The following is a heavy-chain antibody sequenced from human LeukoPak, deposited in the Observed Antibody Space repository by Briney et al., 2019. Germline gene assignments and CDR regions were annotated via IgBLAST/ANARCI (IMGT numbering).Heavy chain of an antibody. D-gene: IGHD2-2*01. CDR3: ARDIVVPAEDETDPEGQA. CDR1: GYTFTGYY. Sequence: ASVKVSCKASGYTFTGYYMHWVRQAPGQGLEWMGIINPSGGSTSYAQKFQGRVTMTRDTSTSTVYMELSSLRSEDTAVYYCARDIVVPAEDETDPEGQAWGQGTLVTVSS. CDR2: INPSGGST. J-gene: IGHJ4*02. V-gene: IGHV1-46*03.